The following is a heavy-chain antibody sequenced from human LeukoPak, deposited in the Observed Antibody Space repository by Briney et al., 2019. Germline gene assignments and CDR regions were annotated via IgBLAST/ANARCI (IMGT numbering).Heavy chain of an antibody. CDR2: ISYDGSNK. J-gene: IGHJ4*02. CDR3: ARGQEAPLYDILTGYLGY. V-gene: IGHV3-30-3*01. CDR1: GFTFSSYA. D-gene: IGHD3-9*01. Sequence: PGGSLRLSCAASGFTFSSYAMHWVRQAPGKGLEWVAVISYDGSNKYYADSVKGRFTISRDNSKNTLYLQMNSLRAEDTAVYYCARGQEAPLYDILTGYLGYWGQGTLVTVSS.